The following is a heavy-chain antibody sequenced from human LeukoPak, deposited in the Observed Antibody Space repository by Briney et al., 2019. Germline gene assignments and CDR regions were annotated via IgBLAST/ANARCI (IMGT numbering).Heavy chain of an antibody. Sequence: PSETLSLTCTVSGGSISSSSYYWGWIRQPPWKGLEWIGSIYYSGSTYYNPSLKSRVTISVDTSKNQFSLKLSSVTAADTAVYYCASGGWYYFDYWGQGTLVTVSS. D-gene: IGHD4-23*01. CDR2: IYYSGST. V-gene: IGHV4-39*01. J-gene: IGHJ4*02. CDR3: ASGGWYYFDY. CDR1: GGSISSSSYY.